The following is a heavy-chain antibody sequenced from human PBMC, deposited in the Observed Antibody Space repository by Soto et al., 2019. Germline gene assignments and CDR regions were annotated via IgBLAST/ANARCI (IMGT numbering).Heavy chain of an antibody. CDR1: GFTFSNYA. V-gene: IGHV3-23*01. D-gene: IGHD1-26*01. CDR3: AKVPVGATGRFDY. Sequence: GGSLRLSCAGSGFTFSNYAMSWVRQAPGKGLAWVSAISGSGGSTYYADSVKGRFTISRDNSKNTLYLQMNSLRAEDTALYYCAKVPVGATGRFDYWGQGTLVTVS. J-gene: IGHJ4*02. CDR2: ISGSGGST.